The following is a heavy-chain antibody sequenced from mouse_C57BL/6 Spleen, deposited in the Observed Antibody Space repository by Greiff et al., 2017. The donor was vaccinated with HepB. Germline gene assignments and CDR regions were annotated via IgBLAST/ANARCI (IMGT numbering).Heavy chain of an antibody. Sequence: QVQLQQPGAELVMPGASVKLSCKASGYTFTSYWMHWVKQRPGQGLEWIGEIDPSDSYTNYNQKFKGKSTLTVDKSSSTAYMQLSSLTSEDAAVYYCARKDSSGHRAMDYWGQGTSVTVSS. D-gene: IGHD3-2*02. CDR3: ARKDSSGHRAMDY. V-gene: IGHV1-69*01. J-gene: IGHJ4*01. CDR1: GYTFTSYW. CDR2: IDPSDSYT.